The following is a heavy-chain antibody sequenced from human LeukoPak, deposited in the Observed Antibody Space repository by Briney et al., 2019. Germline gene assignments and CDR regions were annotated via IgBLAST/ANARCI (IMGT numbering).Heavy chain of an antibody. Sequence: SETLSLTCTVSGGSISSHYWSWIRQPPGKGLEWIGYIYYSGSTNYNPSLKSRVTISVDTSKNQFSLKLSSVTAADTAVYYCARVLLWFGELWFDPRGQGTLVTVSS. J-gene: IGHJ5*02. CDR1: GGSISSHY. CDR2: IYYSGST. V-gene: IGHV4-59*11. D-gene: IGHD3-10*01. CDR3: ARVLLWFGELWFDP.